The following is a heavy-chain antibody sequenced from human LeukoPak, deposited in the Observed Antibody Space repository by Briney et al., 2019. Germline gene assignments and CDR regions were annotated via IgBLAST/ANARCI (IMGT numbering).Heavy chain of an antibody. CDR2: VSPREHAT. CDR1: GYTFSNYW. V-gene: IGHV5-51*01. D-gene: IGHD3-22*01. Sequence: ESLPISCQASGYTFSNYWIGWVRQETGKGLEWMGTVSPREHATRYSPSVQGQVTISADKSVRTAYLQGSSLKASDTAMYYCARPNITSYYESRGYDAFDVWGQGTMVTVSS. J-gene: IGHJ3*01. CDR3: ARPNITSYYESRGYDAFDV.